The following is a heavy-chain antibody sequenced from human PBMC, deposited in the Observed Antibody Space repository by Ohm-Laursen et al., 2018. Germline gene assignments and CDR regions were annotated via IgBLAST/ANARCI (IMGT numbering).Heavy chain of an antibody. CDR3: ASHYYDASSYFQH. D-gene: IGHD3-16*01. CDR1: GGSISGYY. CDR2: IYYSGTT. J-gene: IGHJ1*01. V-gene: IGHV4-59*08. Sequence: PPGTLSLTCTVSGGSISGYYWSWIRQPPGKGLEWIGKIYYSGTTQYNPSLKSRATISVDASKNQLSLKLTSATAADTAVYYCASHYYDASSYFQHWGQGTLVTVSS.